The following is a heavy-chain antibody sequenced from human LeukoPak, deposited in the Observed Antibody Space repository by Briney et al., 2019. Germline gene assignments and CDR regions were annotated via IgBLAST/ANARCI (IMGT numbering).Heavy chain of an antibody. J-gene: IGHJ4*02. D-gene: IGHD3-10*01. Sequence: ASVKVSCKVSGYTFTGYYLHWLRQAPGQGLEWMGRINPSGGGTNYAQKFQGRVTMTRDTCINTAYMDLSSLRSDDTAVYYCARGPSGSDYWGQGTLVTVSS. V-gene: IGHV1-2*06. CDR3: ARGPSGSDY. CDR1: GYTFTGYY. CDR2: INPSGGGT.